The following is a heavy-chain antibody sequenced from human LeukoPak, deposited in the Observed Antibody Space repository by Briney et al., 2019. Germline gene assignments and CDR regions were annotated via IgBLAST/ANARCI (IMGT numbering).Heavy chain of an antibody. CDR3: AGDGYGSGSLDY. CDR1: GFTFSSYS. V-gene: IGHV3-21*01. J-gene: IGHJ4*02. D-gene: IGHD3-10*01. Sequence: GGSLRLSCAASGFTFSSYSMNWVRQAPGKGLEWVSSISSSNLYIYYADSVKGRFTISRDNAKNSVYLQMNSLRAEDTAVYYCAGDGYGSGSLDYWGQGTLVTVSS. CDR2: ISSSNLYI.